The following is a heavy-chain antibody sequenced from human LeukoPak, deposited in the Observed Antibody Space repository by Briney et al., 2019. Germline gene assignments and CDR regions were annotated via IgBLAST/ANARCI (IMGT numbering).Heavy chain of an antibody. CDR1: GFSLSSYA. J-gene: IGHJ1*01. Sequence: PGRSLRLSCAASGFSLSSYAMHWVRQAPGKGVEWVAIISYDGTKEYYGDSVKGRFTISRDNSKNTVYPQMNSLRAEDTAVYYCARGGHIVVVTSGVLAEYFQHWGQGTLVTASS. D-gene: IGHD2-21*02. CDR3: ARGGHIVVVTSGVLAEYFQH. CDR2: ISYDGTKE. V-gene: IGHV3-30-3*01.